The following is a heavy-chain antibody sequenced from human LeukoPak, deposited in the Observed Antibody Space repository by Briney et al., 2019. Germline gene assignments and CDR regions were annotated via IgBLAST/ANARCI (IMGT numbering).Heavy chain of an antibody. Sequence: SETLSLTCAVYGGSFSGYYWSWIRQPPGKGQEWIGEINHSGSTNYNPSLKSRVTISVDTSKNQFSLKLSSVTAADTAVYYCARGGFPFDYWGQGTLVTVSS. CDR2: INHSGST. D-gene: IGHD2-2*03. CDR3: ARGGFPFDY. V-gene: IGHV4-34*01. J-gene: IGHJ4*02. CDR1: GGSFSGYY.